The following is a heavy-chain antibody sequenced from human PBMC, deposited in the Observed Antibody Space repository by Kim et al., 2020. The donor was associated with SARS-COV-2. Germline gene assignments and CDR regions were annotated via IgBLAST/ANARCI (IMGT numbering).Heavy chain of an antibody. J-gene: IGHJ5*02. CDR1: GYTLTELS. D-gene: IGHD6-6*01. CDR3: TAEGFSSSPDVSSLGFVWFDP. CDR2: FDPEDGGT. V-gene: IGHV1-24*01. Sequence: ASVKVSCKVSGYTLTELSMHWVRQAPGKGLEWMGGFDPEDGGTIYAQKFQGRVTMTEDTSTDTASMELSSLKTEDTAVYYCTAEGFSSSPDVSSLGFVWFDPWGQGTLVTVSS.